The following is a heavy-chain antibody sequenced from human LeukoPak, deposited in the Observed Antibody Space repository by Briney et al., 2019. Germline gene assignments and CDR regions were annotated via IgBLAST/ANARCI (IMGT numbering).Heavy chain of an antibody. CDR1: GYTFTSYG. V-gene: IGHV1-18*01. D-gene: IGHD6-19*01. Sequence: ASVKVSCKASGYTFTSYGISWVRQAPGQGLEWMGWISAYNGNTNYAQKLQGRVTMTTDTSTCTAYMELRSLRSDDTAVYYCARGPLGRGWYYFDYWGQGTLVTVSS. CDR3: ARGPLGRGWYYFDY. CDR2: ISAYNGNT. J-gene: IGHJ4*02.